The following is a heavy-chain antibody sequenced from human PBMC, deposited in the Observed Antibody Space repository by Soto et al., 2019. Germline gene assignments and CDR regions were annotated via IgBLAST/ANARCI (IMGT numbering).Heavy chain of an antibody. D-gene: IGHD6-13*01. V-gene: IGHV3-33*01. CDR2: IWNDGNGY. CDR3: ARRQISPHTRGAASARGGMDV. J-gene: IGHJ6*02. Sequence: GGSLRLSCAASGFTINNYGMHWVRQAPGKGLEWVAVIWNDGNGYYYANSVKGRFTISRDNSKNTLYLQMSSLRVEDTAVYYCARRQISPHTRGAASARGGMDVWGQGTTVTVSS. CDR1: GFTINNYG.